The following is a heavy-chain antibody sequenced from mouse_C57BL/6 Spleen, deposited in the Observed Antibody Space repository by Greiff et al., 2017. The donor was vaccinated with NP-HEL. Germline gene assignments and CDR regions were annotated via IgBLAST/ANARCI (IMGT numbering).Heavy chain of an antibody. CDR1: GYAFTNYL. D-gene: IGHD1-1*01. V-gene: IGHV1-54*01. J-gene: IGHJ2*01. CDR3: ARRYIYYFDD. CDR2: INPGSGGT. Sequence: VQLVESGAELVRPGTSVKVSCKASGYAFTNYLIEWVKQRPGQGLEWIGVINPGSGGTNYNEKFKGKATLTADKSSSTAYMQLSSLTSEDSAVYFCARRYIYYFDDWGQGTTLTVSS.